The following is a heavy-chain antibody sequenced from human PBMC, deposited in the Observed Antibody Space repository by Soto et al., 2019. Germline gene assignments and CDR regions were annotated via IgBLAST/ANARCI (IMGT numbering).Heavy chain of an antibody. D-gene: IGHD6-13*01. Sequence: SVKVSCKASGFTFTSSAVQWVRQARGQRLEWIGWIVVGSGNTNYAHKFQERVTITRDMSTSTAYMELSSLRSEDTAVYYCAALRVTYSSGWFDVDYWGQGTMVTVYS. V-gene: IGHV1-58*01. CDR1: GFTFTSSA. CDR3: AALRVTYSSGWFDVDY. CDR2: IVVGSGNT. J-gene: IGHJ4*02.